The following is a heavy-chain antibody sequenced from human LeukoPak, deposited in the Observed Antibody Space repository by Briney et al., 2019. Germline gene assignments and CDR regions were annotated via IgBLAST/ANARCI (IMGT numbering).Heavy chain of an antibody. CDR3: ARGMDIVVVPAATGLFDY. V-gene: IGHV1-69*01. CDR1: GGTFSSYA. CDR2: IIPIFGTA. D-gene: IGHD2-2*03. J-gene: IGHJ4*02. Sequence: SVKVSCKASGGTFSSYAISWVRQAPGQGLEWMGGIIPIFGTANYAQKFQGRVTITADESTSTAYMELSSLRSEDTAVYYCARGMDIVVVPAATGLFDYWGQGTLVTVSS.